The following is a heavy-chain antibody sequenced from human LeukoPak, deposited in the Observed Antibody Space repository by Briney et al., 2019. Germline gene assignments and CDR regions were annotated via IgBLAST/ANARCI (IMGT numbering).Heavy chain of an antibody. CDR1: GGSIKSFY. Sequence: PSETLSLTCTVSGGSIKSFYWSWIRQPAGKGLVWVGRVFSRGTTNYNPSLKSRVTVSLDTSKNQFSLKLSSVTAADTAVYYCARGRYDNLTGHLARLDVWGQGTTVIVSS. CDR2: VFSRGTT. CDR3: ARGRYDNLTGHLARLDV. V-gene: IGHV4-4*07. J-gene: IGHJ6*02. D-gene: IGHD3-9*01.